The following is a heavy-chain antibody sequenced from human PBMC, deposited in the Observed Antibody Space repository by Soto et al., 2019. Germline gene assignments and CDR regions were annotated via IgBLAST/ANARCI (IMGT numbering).Heavy chain of an antibody. V-gene: IGHV1-2*04. Sequence: ASVKVSCKASGYTFTGYYMHWVRQAPGQGLEWMGWINPNSGGTNYAQKFQGWVTMTRDTSISTAYMELGRLRSDDTAVYYCALAAAYYYGMDVWGQGTTVTVSS. J-gene: IGHJ6*02. CDR3: ALAAAYYYGMDV. CDR2: INPNSGGT. CDR1: GYTFTGYY. D-gene: IGHD6-13*01.